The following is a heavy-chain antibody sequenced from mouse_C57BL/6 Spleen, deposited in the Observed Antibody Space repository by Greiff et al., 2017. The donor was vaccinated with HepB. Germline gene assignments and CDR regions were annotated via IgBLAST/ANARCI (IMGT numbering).Heavy chain of an antibody. D-gene: IGHD1-1*01. Sequence: DVQGVESGGGLVKPGGSLKLSCAASGFTFSDYGMHWVRQAPEKGLEWVAYISSGSSTIYYADTVKGRFTISRYNAKNTLFLQMTSLRSEDTAMYYCARNYYGSSSYYFDYWGQGTTLTVSS. J-gene: IGHJ2*01. CDR2: ISSGSSTI. CDR3: ARNYYGSSSYYFDY. CDR1: GFTFSDYG. V-gene: IGHV5-17*01.